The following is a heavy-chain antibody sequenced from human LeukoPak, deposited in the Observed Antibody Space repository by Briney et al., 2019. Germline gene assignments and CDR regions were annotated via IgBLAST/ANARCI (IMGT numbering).Heavy chain of an antibody. V-gene: IGHV4-61*01. CDR2: MYYSGST. CDR1: GYSISSGYY. J-gene: IGHJ5*02. D-gene: IGHD1-26*01. CDR3: ARGIIVGATWGENYNCFDP. Sequence: PSETLSLTCTVSGYSISSGYYWSWIRQPPGKGLEWIGYMYYSGSTNYNPSLKSRVTISVDTSKNQFSLKLSSVTAADTAVYYCARGIIVGATWGENYNCFDPWGQGTPVTVSS.